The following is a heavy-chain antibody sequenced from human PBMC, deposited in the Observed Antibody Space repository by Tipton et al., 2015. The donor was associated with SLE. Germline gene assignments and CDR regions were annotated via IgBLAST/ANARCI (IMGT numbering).Heavy chain of an antibody. CDR3: TTDIAVADSFDY. CDR1: GFTFGDYA. V-gene: IGHV3-49*04. J-gene: IGHJ4*02. CDR2: IRSKAYGGTT. D-gene: IGHD6-19*01. Sequence: SLRLSCTASGFTFGDYAMSWVRQAPGKGLEWVGFIRSKAYGGTTDYAAPVKGRFTISRDDSRNTLYLQMNSLKTEDTAVYYCTTDIAVADSFDYWGQGTLVTVSS.